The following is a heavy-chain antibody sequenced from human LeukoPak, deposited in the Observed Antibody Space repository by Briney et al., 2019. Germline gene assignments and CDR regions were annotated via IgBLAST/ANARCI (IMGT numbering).Heavy chain of an antibody. Sequence: GGSLRLSCAASGFTFSSYAMSWVRQAPGKGLEWVSAISGSGGSTYYADSVKGRFTISRDNSKNSLYLQMNSLRAEDTAVYYCARDAAFGGVNHFDYWGQGTLVTVSS. CDR1: GFTFSSYA. CDR3: ARDAAFGGVNHFDY. CDR2: ISGSGGST. D-gene: IGHD3-16*01. J-gene: IGHJ4*02. V-gene: IGHV3-23*01.